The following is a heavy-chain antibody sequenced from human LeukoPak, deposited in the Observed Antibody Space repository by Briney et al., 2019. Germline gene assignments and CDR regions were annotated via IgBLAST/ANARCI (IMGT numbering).Heavy chain of an antibody. V-gene: IGHV3-21*01. CDR2: ISSSSSYI. J-gene: IGHJ4*02. CDR3: ARDLETYYYDSSGYYS. D-gene: IGHD3-22*01. CDR1: GFTFSSYA. Sequence: GGSLRLSCAASGFTFSSYAMSWVRQAPGKGLEWVSSISSSSSYIYYADSVKGRFTISRDNAKNSLYLQMNSLRAEDTAVYYCARDLETYYYDSSGYYSWGQGTLVTVSS.